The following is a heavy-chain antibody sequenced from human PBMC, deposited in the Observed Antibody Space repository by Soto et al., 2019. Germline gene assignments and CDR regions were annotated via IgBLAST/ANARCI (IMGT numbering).Heavy chain of an antibody. CDR1: GYTFTSYG. D-gene: IGHD6-19*01. Sequence: ASVKVSCKASGYTFTSYGISWVRQAPGQGLEWMGWISAYNGNTNYAQKLQGRVTMTTDTSTSTAYMELRSLRSDDTAVYYCARCRSGAGRCIYDYWGQGTLVTVSS. J-gene: IGHJ4*02. V-gene: IGHV1-18*01. CDR2: ISAYNGNT. CDR3: ARCRSGAGRCIYDY.